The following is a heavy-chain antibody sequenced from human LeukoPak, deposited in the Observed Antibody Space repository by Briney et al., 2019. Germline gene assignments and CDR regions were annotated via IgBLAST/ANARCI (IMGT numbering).Heavy chain of an antibody. J-gene: IGHJ4*02. D-gene: IGHD1-26*01. Sequence: PSETLSLTCAVYGRSFSGYYWSWIRQPPGKGLEWIGEINHSGSTNYNPSLKSRVTISVDTSKNQFSLKLSSVTAADTAVYYCARMGGSYYFDYWGQGTLVTVSS. V-gene: IGHV4-34*01. CDR3: ARMGGSYYFDY. CDR2: INHSGST. CDR1: GRSFSGYY.